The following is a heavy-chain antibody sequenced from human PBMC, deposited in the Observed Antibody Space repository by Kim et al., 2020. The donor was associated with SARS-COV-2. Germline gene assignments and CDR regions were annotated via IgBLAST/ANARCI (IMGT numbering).Heavy chain of an antibody. CDR3: ARDLQLAF. Sequence: TTQYAASVKGRFTITRDDSKSTAYLQMNSLNVEDTAVYYCARDLQLAFWGQGTLVTVSS. V-gene: IGHV3-49*02. CDR2: TT. J-gene: IGHJ4*02. D-gene: IGHD4-4*01.